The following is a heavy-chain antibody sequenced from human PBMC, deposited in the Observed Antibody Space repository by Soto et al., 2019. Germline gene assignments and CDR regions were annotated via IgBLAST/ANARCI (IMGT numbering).Heavy chain of an antibody. CDR1: GFTFSDYY. V-gene: IGHV3-11*01. Sequence: GGSLRLSCAASGFTFSDYYMSWIRQAPGKGLEWVSYISSSGSTIYYADSVKGRFTISRDNAKNSLYLQMNSLRAEDTAVYYCARDQHVVVVAATRGSFFDYWGQGTLVTVSS. J-gene: IGHJ4*02. CDR2: ISSSGSTI. D-gene: IGHD2-15*01. CDR3: ARDQHVVVVAATRGSFFDY.